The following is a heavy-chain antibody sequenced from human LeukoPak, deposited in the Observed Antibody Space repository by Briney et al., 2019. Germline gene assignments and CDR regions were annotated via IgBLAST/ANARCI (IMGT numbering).Heavy chain of an antibody. D-gene: IGHD2-2*01. Sequence: PGRSLRLSCAASGFTFSSYGMHWVRQAPGKGLEWVAVIWYDGSKTYYAESVKGRFTISRDNSKNTLYLQMNSLRAEDTAVYYCARESAYCSRTSCHFDYWGQGTLVTVSS. V-gene: IGHV3-33*01. CDR1: GFTFSSYG. CDR3: ARESAYCSRTSCHFDY. J-gene: IGHJ4*02. CDR2: IWYDGSKT.